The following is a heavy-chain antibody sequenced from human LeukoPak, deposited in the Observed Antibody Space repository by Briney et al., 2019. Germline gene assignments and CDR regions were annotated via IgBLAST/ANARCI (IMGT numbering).Heavy chain of an antibody. CDR3: AKVRLRWDWDAFDI. CDR1: GFTFSSYG. CDR2: ISYDGSNK. J-gene: IGHJ3*02. Sequence: GGSLRLSCAASGFTFSSYGMHWVRQAPGKGLEWVAVISYDGSNKYYADSVKGRFTISRDNSKNTLYLQMNSLRAEDTAVYYCAKVRLRWDWDAFDIWGQGTMVTVSS. D-gene: IGHD4-23*01. V-gene: IGHV3-30*18.